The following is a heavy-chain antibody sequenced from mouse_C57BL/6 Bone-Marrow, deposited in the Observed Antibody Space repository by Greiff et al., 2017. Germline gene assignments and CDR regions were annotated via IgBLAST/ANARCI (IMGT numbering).Heavy chain of an antibody. CDR1: GFNIKDDY. CDR3: TALGFAY. J-gene: IGHJ3*01. CDR2: IDPENGDT. V-gene: IGHV14-4*01. Sequence: VQLKQSGAELVRPGASVKLSCTASGFNIKDDYMHWVKQRHEQGLAWMGWIDPENGDTEYASKFQCKATIKADTSSNTAYLQLSSLTSEDTAVYYCTALGFAYWGQGTLVTVSA.